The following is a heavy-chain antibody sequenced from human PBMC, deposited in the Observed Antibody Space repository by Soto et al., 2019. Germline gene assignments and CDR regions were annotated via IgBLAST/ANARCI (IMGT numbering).Heavy chain of an antibody. CDR2: ISAYNGNT. Sequence: ASVKVSCKASGYTFTSYGISWVRQAPGQGLEWMGWISAYNGNTNYAQKLQGRVTMTTDTSTSTAYMELRSLRSDDTAVYYCARDSSITMIVVVPPTLDYWGQGTLVTVSS. CDR3: ARDSSITMIVVVPPTLDY. D-gene: IGHD3-22*01. V-gene: IGHV1-18*01. J-gene: IGHJ4*02. CDR1: GYTFTSYG.